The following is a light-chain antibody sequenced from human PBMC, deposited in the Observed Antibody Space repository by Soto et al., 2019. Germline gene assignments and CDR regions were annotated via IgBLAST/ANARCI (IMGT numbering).Light chain of an antibody. J-gene: IGKJ4*01. CDR3: QRYNNWPL. CDR2: GAS. Sequence: EIVITQSPSTLSVSPGERATLSCRASQSVSSNLAWYQQKPGQAPRLLIYGASTRATGIPARFSGSGSGTEFTLTISSLQSEDFAVYYCQRYNNWPLFGGGTKVDIK. CDR1: QSVSSN. V-gene: IGKV3-15*01.